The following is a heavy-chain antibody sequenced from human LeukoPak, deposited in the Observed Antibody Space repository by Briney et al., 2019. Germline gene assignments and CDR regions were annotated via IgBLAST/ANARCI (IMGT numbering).Heavy chain of an antibody. D-gene: IGHD5-24*01. J-gene: IGHJ4*02. CDR3: ERGTRKDSRDGYNF. Sequence: SVKVSCKASGGTFSSYAISWVRQAPGQGLEWMGGIIPIFGTANYAQKFQGRVTITADESTSTAYMELSSLRSEDTAVYYCERGTRKDSRDGYNFWGQGTLVTVSS. CDR1: GGTFSSYA. V-gene: IGHV1-69*13. CDR2: IIPIFGTA.